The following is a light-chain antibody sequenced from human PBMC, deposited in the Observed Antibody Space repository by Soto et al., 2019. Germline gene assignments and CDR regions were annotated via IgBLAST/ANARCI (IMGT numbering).Light chain of an antibody. V-gene: IGLV2-18*01. CDR3: SLYTSNGSLI. J-gene: IGLJ1*01. Sequence: QSVLTQPPSVSGSPGQSVTISCTGTTSDIDNYDSVSWYQQAPGTAPKLIIYDVNNRPSGAPDRFSGSTSGNTASLTISRLQAEDETDYSCSLYTSNGSLIFGPGTKSPS. CDR1: TSDIDNYDS. CDR2: DVN.